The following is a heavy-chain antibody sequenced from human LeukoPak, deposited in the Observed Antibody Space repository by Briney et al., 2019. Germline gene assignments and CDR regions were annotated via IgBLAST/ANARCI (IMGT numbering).Heavy chain of an antibody. D-gene: IGHD2-15*01. J-gene: IGHJ1*01. Sequence: ASVKVSCKASGYTFTSYDINWVRQATGQGLEWMGWMNPNSGSTGYAQKFQGRVTITRNTSISTAYMELSSLRSEDTAVYYCAGGATKLYSGGFVQHWGQGTLVTVSS. CDR1: GYTFTSYD. CDR2: MNPNSGST. CDR3: AGGATKLYSGGFVQH. V-gene: IGHV1-8*03.